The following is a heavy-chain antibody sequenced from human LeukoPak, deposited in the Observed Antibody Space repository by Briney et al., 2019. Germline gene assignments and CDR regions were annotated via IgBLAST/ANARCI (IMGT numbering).Heavy chain of an antibody. CDR2: INSDGSST. J-gene: IGHJ4*02. CDR3: AREGSLIVVDN. V-gene: IGHV3-74*01. Sequence: GGSLRLSCAASGFTFSSYWMHWVRHAPGKGLVWVSRINSDGSSTSYADSVKGRFTISRDNAKNTLYLRMNSLRAEDTAVYYCAREGSLIVVDNWGQGTLVTVSS. CDR1: GFTFSSYW. D-gene: IGHD3-22*01.